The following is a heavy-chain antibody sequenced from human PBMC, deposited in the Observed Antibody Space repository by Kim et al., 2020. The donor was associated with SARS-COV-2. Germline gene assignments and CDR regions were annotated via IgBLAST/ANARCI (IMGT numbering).Heavy chain of an antibody. CDR1: GGSFNDYY. D-gene: IGHD3-10*01. Sequence: SETLSLICAVYGGSFNDYYWSWIRQPPGKGLEWIGEINHSGSTNYNPSLRSRVIISVATSKNQFSLKLSSVTAADTAVSYCPGGQDVDSGRYGGMDVWGQGTTVTVSS. J-gene: IGHJ6*02. CDR2: INHSGST. CDR3: PGGQDVDSGRYGGMDV. V-gene: IGHV4-34*01.